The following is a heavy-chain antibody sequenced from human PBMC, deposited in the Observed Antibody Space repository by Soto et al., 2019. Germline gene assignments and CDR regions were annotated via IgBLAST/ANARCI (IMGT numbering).Heavy chain of an antibody. V-gene: IGHV4-30-2*01. D-gene: IGHD1-26*01. CDR1: GGSISSGGYS. Sequence: QLQLQESGSGLVKPSQTLSLTCAVSGGSISSGGYSWSWIRQPPGKGLEWIGYIYHSGSTYYNPPLKSRVTISVDRSKNQFSLKRSSVTAAATAVYYCAGSGSCRRSGMDVWGQGTTVTVSS. J-gene: IGHJ6*02. CDR2: IYHSGST. CDR3: AGSGSCRRSGMDV.